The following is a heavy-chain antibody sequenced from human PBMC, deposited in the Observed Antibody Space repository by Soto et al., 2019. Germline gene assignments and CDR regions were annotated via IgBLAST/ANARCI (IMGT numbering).Heavy chain of an antibody. D-gene: IGHD4-17*01. V-gene: IGHV3-66*01. CDR2: IYSGGST. CDR1: GFTVSSNY. Sequence: SGGSLRLSCAASGFTVSSNYMSWVRQAPGKGLEWVSVIYSGGSTYYADSVKGRFTISRDNSKNTLYLQMNSLRAEDTAVYYCASPYGDYVGFDYYYGMDVWGQGTTVTVSS. J-gene: IGHJ6*02. CDR3: ASPYGDYVGFDYYYGMDV.